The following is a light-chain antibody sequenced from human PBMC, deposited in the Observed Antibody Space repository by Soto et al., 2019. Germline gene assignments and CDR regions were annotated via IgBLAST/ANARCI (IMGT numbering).Light chain of an antibody. J-gene: IGKJ1*01. Sequence: DIQMTQSPSTLSGSVGDRVTITCRASQTISSWLAWYQQKPGKAPKLLIYKASTLKSGVPSRFSGSGSGTEFTLTISSLQHDDFATYYCQHYNSYSGAFGKGTKVELK. V-gene: IGKV1-5*03. CDR2: KAS. CDR1: QTISSW. CDR3: QHYNSYSGA.